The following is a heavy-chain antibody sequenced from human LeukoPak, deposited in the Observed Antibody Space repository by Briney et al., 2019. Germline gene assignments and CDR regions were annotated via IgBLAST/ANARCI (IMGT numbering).Heavy chain of an antibody. Sequence: VSVKVSCKVSGYTLTELSMHWVRQAPGKGLEWMGGFDPEDGETIYAQKFQGRVTMTEDTSTDTAYKELSSLRSEDTAVYYCATAPPYQLLSYYFDYWGQGTLVTVSS. CDR1: GYTLTELS. CDR2: FDPEDGET. J-gene: IGHJ4*02. V-gene: IGHV1-24*01. D-gene: IGHD2-2*01. CDR3: ATAPPYQLLSYYFDY.